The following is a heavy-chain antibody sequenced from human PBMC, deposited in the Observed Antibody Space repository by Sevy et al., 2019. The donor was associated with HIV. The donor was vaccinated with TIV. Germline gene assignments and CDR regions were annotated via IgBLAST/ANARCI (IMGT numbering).Heavy chain of an antibody. CDR2: IRYDGGNI. Sequence: GGSLRLSCAASGFTFSDHWFSWVRQAPRKGLEWVSYIRYDGGNIYYADSVRGRFTISRDNAKNSLYLQMNSLSADDSAVYYCARGHYGLDYWGRGTLVTVSS. J-gene: IGHJ4*02. CDR3: ARGHYGLDY. V-gene: IGHV3-11*01. CDR1: GFTFSDHW. D-gene: IGHD3-10*01.